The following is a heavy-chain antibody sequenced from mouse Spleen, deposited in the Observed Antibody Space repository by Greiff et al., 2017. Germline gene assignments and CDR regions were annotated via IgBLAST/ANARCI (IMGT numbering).Heavy chain of an antibody. J-gene: IGHJ3*01. CDR1: GYSFTSYY. Sequence: QVQLKQSGPELVKPGASVKISCKASGYSFTSYYIHWVKQRPGQGLEWIGWIYPGSGNTKYNEKFKGKATLTADTSSSTAYMQLSSLTSEDSAVYYCARCHGNYWFAYWGQGTLVTVSA. CDR3: ARCHGNYWFAY. D-gene: IGHD2-1*01. CDR2: IYPGSGNT. V-gene: IGHV1-66*01.